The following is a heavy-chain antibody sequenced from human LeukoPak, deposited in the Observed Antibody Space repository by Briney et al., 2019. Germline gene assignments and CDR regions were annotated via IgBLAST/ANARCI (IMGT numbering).Heavy chain of an antibody. V-gene: IGHV4-59*01. J-gene: IGHJ4*02. CDR3: ARGGGYASPIGY. Sequence: SETLSLTCTLSGGSISTCYWSWIRQPPGKGLEWVGYIYHSGSTNYNPSLKSRVTISVDTSKNQFSLKLSSVTAADTAVYYCARGGGYASPIGYWGQGALVTVSS. CDR2: IYHSGST. CDR1: GGSISTCY. D-gene: IGHD5-12*01.